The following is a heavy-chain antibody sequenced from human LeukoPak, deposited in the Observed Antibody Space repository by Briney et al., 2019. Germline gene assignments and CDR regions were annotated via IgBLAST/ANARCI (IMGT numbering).Heavy chain of an antibody. CDR1: GFTFSSYS. V-gene: IGHV3-48*01. D-gene: IGHD6-13*01. CDR3: ARDPQGIAAPTTNHNWFDP. J-gene: IGHJ5*02. CDR2: ISSSSSTI. Sequence: GGSLRLSCAASGFTFSSYSMNWVRQAPGKGLEWVSYISSSSSTIYYADSVKGRFTISRDNAKNSLYLQMNSLRAEGTAVYYCARDPQGIAAPTTNHNWFDPWGQGTLVTVSS.